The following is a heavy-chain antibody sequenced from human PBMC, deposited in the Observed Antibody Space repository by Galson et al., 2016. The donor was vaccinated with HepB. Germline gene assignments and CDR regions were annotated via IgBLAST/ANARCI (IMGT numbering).Heavy chain of an antibody. CDR1: GGSFSNYT. V-gene: IGHV1-69*05. CDR2: FIPIFGAA. CDR3: ARDRPDIVPLFAH. Sequence: SVKVSCKASGGSFSNYTTSWLRQAPGQGPEWMGGFIPIFGAAKYEQKFEGRVTITTDESTSTPYMELNSLTPEDTAVYYCARDRPDIVPLFAHWGQGILVTVSS. J-gene: IGHJ4*02. D-gene: IGHD5-12*01.